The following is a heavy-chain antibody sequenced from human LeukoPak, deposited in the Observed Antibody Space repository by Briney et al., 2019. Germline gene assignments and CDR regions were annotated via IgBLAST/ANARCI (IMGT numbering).Heavy chain of an antibody. CDR3: ARRGSSWYYFDY. J-gene: IGHJ4*02. Sequence: ASVKVSCKASGYTFTDYYMHWVRQAPGQGLEWMGWINPNSGGTNYAQKFQGRVTMTSDTSISTAYMELSRLRSDDTAVYYCARRGSSWYYFDYWGQGTLVTVSS. D-gene: IGHD6-13*01. V-gene: IGHV1-2*02. CDR1: GYTFTDYY. CDR2: INPNSGGT.